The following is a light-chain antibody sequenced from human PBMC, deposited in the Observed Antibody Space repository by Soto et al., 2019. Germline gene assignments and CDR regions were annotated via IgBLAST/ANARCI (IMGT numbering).Light chain of an antibody. V-gene: IGKV3-15*01. J-gene: IGKJ4*01. CDR2: GAS. CDR3: QQYDNWPPT. CDR1: QSIRNN. Sequence: EIVMTQSPATLSVSPGERATLSCRASQSIRNNLAWYQQRPGQTPTLLIYGASTRAPGVPANFRGSVSGTEFTLTINGLQSEHFALYWCQQYDNWPPTFGGWTKVEIK.